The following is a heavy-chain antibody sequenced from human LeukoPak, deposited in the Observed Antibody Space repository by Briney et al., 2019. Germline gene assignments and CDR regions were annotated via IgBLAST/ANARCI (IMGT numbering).Heavy chain of an antibody. D-gene: IGHD5-24*01. CDR1: GFTFDDYA. CDR2: ISLNSGSI. J-gene: IGHJ4*02. Sequence: GGSLRLSCAASGFTFDDYAMHWVRQAPGKGLEWVSGISLNSGSIGYADSVKGRFTISRDNAKNSLYLQMNSLRAEDTALYYCAKDLGPGSMATSPGFDYWGQGTLVTVSS. CDR3: AKDLGPGSMATSPGFDY. V-gene: IGHV3-9*01.